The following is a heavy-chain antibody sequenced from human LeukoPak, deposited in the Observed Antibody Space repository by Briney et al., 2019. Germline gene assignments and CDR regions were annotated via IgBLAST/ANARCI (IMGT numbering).Heavy chain of an antibody. J-gene: IGHJ4*02. D-gene: IGHD2-15*01. CDR2: IYHSGST. Sequence: SETLSLTCTVSAYSISSGYYWGWIRQPPGKGLEWIGSIYHSGSTYYNPSLKSRVTISVDTSKNQFSLKLSSVTAADTAVYYCARSYCSGGSCYKGWWYFDYWGQGTLVTVSS. CDR1: AYSISSGYY. CDR3: ARSYCSGGSCYKGWWYFDY. V-gene: IGHV4-38-2*02.